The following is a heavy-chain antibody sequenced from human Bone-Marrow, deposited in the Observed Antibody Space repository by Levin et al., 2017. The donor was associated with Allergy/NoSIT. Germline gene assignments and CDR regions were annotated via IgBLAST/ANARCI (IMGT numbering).Heavy chain of an antibody. J-gene: IGHJ4*02. D-gene: IGHD5/OR15-5a*01. CDR3: AKRSTAARGDFDS. CDR1: GFTTSSHGFTFSYYP. V-gene: IGHV3-23*01. Sequence: GGSLRLSCAASGFTTSSHGFTFSYYPMTWVRQAPGQGLEWVSYISGSGTTTYYTNSVKGRFTISRDNSKSTLYLQIKSLRAEDTAVYYCAKRSTAARGDFDSWGQGTLVTVSS. CDR2: ISGSGTTT.